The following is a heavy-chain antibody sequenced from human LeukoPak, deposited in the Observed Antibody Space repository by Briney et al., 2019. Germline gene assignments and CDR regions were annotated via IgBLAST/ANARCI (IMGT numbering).Heavy chain of an antibody. CDR2: IYYSGST. CDR3: ARDLELWFGEFYPLDAFDI. D-gene: IGHD3-10*01. Sequence: SETLSLTCTVSGGSISSSSYYWGWIRQPPGKGLEWIGSIYYSGSTYYNPSLKSRVTISVDTSKNQFSLKLSSVTAADTAVYYCARDLELWFGEFYPLDAFDIWGQGTMVTVSS. CDR1: GGSISSSSYY. V-gene: IGHV4-39*07. J-gene: IGHJ3*02.